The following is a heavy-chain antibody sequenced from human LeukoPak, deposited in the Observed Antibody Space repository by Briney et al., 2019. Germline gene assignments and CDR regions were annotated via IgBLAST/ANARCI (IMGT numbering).Heavy chain of an antibody. V-gene: IGHV3-9*01. CDR2: ISWNSGSI. J-gene: IGHJ5*02. CDR1: GSTFSSYA. CDR3: AKDSCSSTSCYSFDP. D-gene: IGHD2-2*02. Sequence: GGSLRLSCAASGSTFSSYAMNWVRQAPGKGLEWVSGISWNSGSIGYADSVKGRFTISRDNAKNSLYLQMNSLRAEDTALYYCAKDSCSSTSCYSFDPWGQGTLVTVSS.